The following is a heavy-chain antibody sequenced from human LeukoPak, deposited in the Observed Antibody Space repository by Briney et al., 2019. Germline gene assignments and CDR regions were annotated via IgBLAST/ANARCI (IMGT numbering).Heavy chain of an antibody. CDR1: GFPFSSFE. J-gene: IGHJ4*02. CDR2: ISSGGITM. Sequence: GSLRLSCAASGFPFSSFEMNWVRQALGKGLEWVSYISSGGITMYYADSVKGRFTISRDNAQNSLYLQMNSLRAEDTAIYYCTTRHDYWGQGILVTVSS. V-gene: IGHV3-48*03. D-gene: IGHD6-25*01. CDR3: TTRHDY.